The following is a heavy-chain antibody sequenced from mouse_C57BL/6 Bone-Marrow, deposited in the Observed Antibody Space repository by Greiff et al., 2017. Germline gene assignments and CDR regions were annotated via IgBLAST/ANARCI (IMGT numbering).Heavy chain of an antibody. Sequence: EVQLQQSGPELVKPGASVKMSCKASGYTFTDYYMHWVKQSHGTRLEWIGYFYPNNGGNGYNQKFKGKATLTVDKSSSTAYMELRSLTSEDSAVDYCASGYYGTPFAYWGQGTLVTVSA. V-gene: IGHV1-34*01. J-gene: IGHJ3*01. CDR1: GYTFTDYY. CDR2: FYPNNGGN. CDR3: ASGYYGTPFAY. D-gene: IGHD1-1*01.